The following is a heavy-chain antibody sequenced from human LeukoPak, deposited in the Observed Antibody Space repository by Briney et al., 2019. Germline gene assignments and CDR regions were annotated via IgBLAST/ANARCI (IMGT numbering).Heavy chain of an antibody. CDR2: ISWSSNSI. CDR1: GFSFDDYA. J-gene: IGHJ4*02. Sequence: GGSLRLSCVASGFSFDDYAMHWVRQAPGKGLEWVSGISWSSNSIRYADSVKGRFTISRDNSKNTLYLQMNSLRAEDTAVYYCATRDSSGWYSLDYWGQGTLVTVSS. V-gene: IGHV3-9*01. D-gene: IGHD6-19*01. CDR3: ATRDSSGWYSLDY.